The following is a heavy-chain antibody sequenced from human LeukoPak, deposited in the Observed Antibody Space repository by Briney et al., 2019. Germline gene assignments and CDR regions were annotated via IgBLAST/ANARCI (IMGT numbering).Heavy chain of an antibody. D-gene: IGHD5-18*01. Sequence: PGRSLRLSCAASGFTFSSYGMHWVRQAPGKGLERVAVISYDGSNKYYADSVKGRFTISRDNSKNTLYLQMNSLRAEDTAVYYCAKDRRRIQHILGYWGQGTLVTVSS. V-gene: IGHV3-30*18. CDR1: GFTFSSYG. CDR2: ISYDGSNK. J-gene: IGHJ4*02. CDR3: AKDRRRIQHILGY.